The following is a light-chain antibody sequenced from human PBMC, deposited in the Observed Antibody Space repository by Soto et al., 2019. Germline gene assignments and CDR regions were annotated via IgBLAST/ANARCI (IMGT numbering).Light chain of an antibody. V-gene: IGLV3-21*04. CDR3: QVWDSSSDHYV. Sequence: SYELTQPPSVSVAPGXTARITCGGNYIGSKSVHRYQQKPGQAPVVVIYYDSDRPSGIPERFSGSNSGNTATLTISGVEAGDEADYYCQVWDSSSDHYVFGTGTKLTVL. J-gene: IGLJ1*01. CDR2: YDS. CDR1: YIGSKS.